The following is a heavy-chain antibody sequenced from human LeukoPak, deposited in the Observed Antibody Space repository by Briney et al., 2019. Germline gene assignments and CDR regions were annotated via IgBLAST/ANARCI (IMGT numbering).Heavy chain of an antibody. CDR2: IYTSGST. CDR3: ARQVATKGEWAFDI. D-gene: IGHD5-12*01. Sequence: ASETLSLTCTVSGGSISSYYWSWIRQPAGKGLEWIGRIYTSGSTNYNPSLKSRVTMSVDTSRNQFSLRLSSVTATDTAMYYCARQVATKGEWAFDIWGQGTMVAASS. V-gene: IGHV4-4*07. CDR1: GGSISSYY. J-gene: IGHJ3*02.